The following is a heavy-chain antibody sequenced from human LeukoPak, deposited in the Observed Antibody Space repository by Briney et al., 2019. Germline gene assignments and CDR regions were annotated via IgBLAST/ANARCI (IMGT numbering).Heavy chain of an antibody. Sequence: GGSLRLSCAACGFTFDDYGMSWGRQAPGEGVEWVSGINWNGGSTVYADSVEGRFTISREKDEKSLYLEMNSVRGGDTALYLCATCAAAGSLYYYYYMDVWGKGTTVTVSS. CDR3: ATCAAAGSLYYYYYMDV. V-gene: IGHV3-20*04. D-gene: IGHD6-13*01. CDR1: GFTFDDYG. J-gene: IGHJ6*03. CDR2: INWNGGST.